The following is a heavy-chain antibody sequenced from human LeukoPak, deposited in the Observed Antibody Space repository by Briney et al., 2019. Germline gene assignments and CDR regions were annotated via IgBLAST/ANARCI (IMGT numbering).Heavy chain of an antibody. D-gene: IGHD6-19*01. CDR2: IKQDGSEK. CDR3: ARVACSSGCVFDY. CDR1: GFTFSSYW. J-gene: IGHJ4*02. Sequence: GGSLRLSCAASGFTFSSYWMSWVHQAPGKGLEWVANIKQDGSEKYYVDSVKGRFTISRDNAKNSLYLQMNSLRAEDTAVYYCARVACSSGCVFDYWGQGTLVTVSS. V-gene: IGHV3-7*01.